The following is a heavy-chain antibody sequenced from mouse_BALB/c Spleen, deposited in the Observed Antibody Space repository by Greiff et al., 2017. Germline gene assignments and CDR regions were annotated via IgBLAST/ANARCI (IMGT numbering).Heavy chain of an antibody. CDR2: INPSSGYT. CDR1: GYTFTSYT. J-gene: IGHJ3*01. CDR3: ASSKGYDRFAY. D-gene: IGHD2-14*01. Sequence: VQLQESAAELARPGASVKMSCKASGYTFTSYTMHWVKQRPGQGLEWIGYINPSSGYTEYNQKFKDKTTLTADKSSSTAYMQLSSLTSEDSAVYYCASSKGYDRFAYWGQGTLVTVSA. V-gene: IGHV1-4*02.